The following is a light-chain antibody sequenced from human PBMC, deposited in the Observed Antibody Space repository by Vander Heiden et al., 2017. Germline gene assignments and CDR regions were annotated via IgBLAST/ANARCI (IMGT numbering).Light chain of an antibody. V-gene: IGKV3-15*01. CDR3: QQYNNWPRT. J-gene: IGKJ1*01. CDR1: QSVTSN. CDR2: GAS. Sequence: EIVMTQSPATLSVSPGERVPLSCRASQSVTSNLAWYQQKPGQAPRLLIYGASTRATGITARFSGSGSGTEFTLTISSLQSEDFAVYYCQQYNNWPRTFGQGTKVEIK.